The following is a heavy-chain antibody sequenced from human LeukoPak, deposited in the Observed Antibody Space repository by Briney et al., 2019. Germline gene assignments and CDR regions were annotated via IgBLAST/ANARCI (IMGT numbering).Heavy chain of an antibody. CDR3: ARCSYSSAHFDY. CDR2: IYYSWST. J-gene: IGHJ4*02. V-gene: IGHV4-61*01. Sequence: SDTLSLTCTVSGGSVSSGSYYWSWIRQPPGRGLEWIGYIYYSWSTNYNPSLKSRVTISVDTSKNQFSLKLSSVTAADTAVYYCARCSYSSAHFDYWGQGTLVTVSS. D-gene: IGHD6-19*01. CDR1: GGSVSSGSYY.